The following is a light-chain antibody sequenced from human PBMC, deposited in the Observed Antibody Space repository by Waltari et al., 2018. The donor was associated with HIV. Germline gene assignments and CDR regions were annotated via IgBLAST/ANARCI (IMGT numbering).Light chain of an antibody. V-gene: IGLV2-8*01. CDR1: SSDVGGSHY. CDR3: TSYAGSNNLV. J-gene: IGLJ2*01. CDR2: EVF. Sequence: QSALTQPPSASGSPGQSVTLSCTGKSSDVGGSHYVSWYQQHPGKAPKLMMYEVFKRPSGVPDRFSGSKSGNTASLTVSGLQAEDEADYYCTSYAGSNNLVFGGGTKLTVL.